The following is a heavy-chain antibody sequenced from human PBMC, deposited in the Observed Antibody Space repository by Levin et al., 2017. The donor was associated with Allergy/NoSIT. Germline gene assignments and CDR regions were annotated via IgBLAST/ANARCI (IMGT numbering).Heavy chain of an antibody. Sequence: SETLSLTCAVYGGSFSGYYWSWIRQPPGKGLEWIGEINHSGSTNYNPSLKSRVTISVDTSKNQFSLKLSSVTAADTAVYYCARGPQGSSWYPPTYYFDYWGQGTLVTVSS. D-gene: IGHD6-13*01. J-gene: IGHJ4*02. CDR2: INHSGST. CDR1: GGSFSGYY. V-gene: IGHV4-34*01. CDR3: ARGPQGSSWYPPTYYFDY.